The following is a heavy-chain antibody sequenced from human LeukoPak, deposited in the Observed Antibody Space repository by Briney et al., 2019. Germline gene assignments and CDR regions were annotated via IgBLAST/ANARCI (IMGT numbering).Heavy chain of an antibody. D-gene: IGHD5-24*01. CDR2: IYYSGST. Sequence: SETLSLTCTVSGGSIRRGGYHCTWIRQQPGKGLEWIGYIYYSGSTYYNPSLKSRVTISVDTSKNQFSLKLSSVTAADTAVYYCASTIRAPAHFDNWGQGTLVTVSS. V-gene: IGHV4-31*03. CDR3: ASTIRAPAHFDN. J-gene: IGHJ4*02. CDR1: GGSIRRGGYH.